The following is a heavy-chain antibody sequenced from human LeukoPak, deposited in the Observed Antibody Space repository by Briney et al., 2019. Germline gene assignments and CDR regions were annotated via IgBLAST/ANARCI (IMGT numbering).Heavy chain of an antibody. V-gene: IGHV5-51*01. CDR3: ARALVSGGTHDAFDI. D-gene: IGHD3-3*01. J-gene: IGHJ3*02. CDR2: IYPGDSDT. Sequence: GESLKISCKGSGYSFTSYWIGWVRQMPGKGLEWMGIIYPGDSDTRYSPSFQGQVTISADKSISTAYLQWSSLKASDTATYYCARALVSGGTHDAFDIWGQGTMVTVSS. CDR1: GYSFTSYW.